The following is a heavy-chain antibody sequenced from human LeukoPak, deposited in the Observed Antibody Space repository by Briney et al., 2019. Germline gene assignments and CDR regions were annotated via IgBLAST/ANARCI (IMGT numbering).Heavy chain of an antibody. CDR1: GFTFSSTW. V-gene: IGHV3-7*04. CDR2: IKEDGSLR. CDR3: ARDGTLTVGSFDI. Sequence: GGSLRLSCAASGFTFSSTWMTWVRQAPGKGLEWVANIKEDGSLRDYVDSVKGRFTIFRDNAKNSLYRQMNSLRHEDTAVYYCARDGTLTVGSFDIWGQGTMVTVSS. D-gene: IGHD1-26*01. J-gene: IGHJ3*02.